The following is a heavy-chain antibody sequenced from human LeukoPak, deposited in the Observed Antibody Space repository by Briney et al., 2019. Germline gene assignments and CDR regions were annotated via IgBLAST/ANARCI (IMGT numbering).Heavy chain of an antibody. J-gene: IGHJ4*02. D-gene: IGHD3-10*01. V-gene: IGHV4-34*01. CDR3: AGNYYGSGSYYSEDRY. Sequence: SETLSLTCTVSGGSISSYYWSWIRQPAGKGLEWIGEINHSGSTNYNPSLKSRVTISVDTSKNQFSLKLSSVTAADTAVYYCAGNYYGSGSYYSEDRYWGQGTLVTVSS. CDR1: GGSISSYY. CDR2: INHSGST.